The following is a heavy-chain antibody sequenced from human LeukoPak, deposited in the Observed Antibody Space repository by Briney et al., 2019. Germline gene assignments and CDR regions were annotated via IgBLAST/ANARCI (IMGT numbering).Heavy chain of an antibody. CDR2: IYHSGST. CDR3: AREVSGSHGALY. V-gene: IGHV4-38-2*02. J-gene: IGHJ4*02. Sequence: PSETLSLTCTVSGYSISSGYYWGWIRQPPGKGLEWIGSIYHSGSTYYNPSLKSRVTISVDTSKNQFSLKLSSVTAADTAVYYCAREVSGSHGALYWGQGTLVTASS. CDR1: GYSISSGYY. D-gene: IGHD1-26*01.